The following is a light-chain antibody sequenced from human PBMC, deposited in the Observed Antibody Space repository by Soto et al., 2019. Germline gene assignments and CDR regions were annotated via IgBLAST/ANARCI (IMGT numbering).Light chain of an antibody. V-gene: IGKV3-15*01. J-gene: IGKJ4*01. CDR3: QQCRNWPLT. CDR2: DAS. Sequence: EIVMTQSPATLSVSPGEGATLSCKASQNVYNNLAWYQQRPGQPPRLLIYDASTRATGISARFSGSGYGTEFTLTISSLQSEDLAVDFCQQCRNWPLTFDGGTKVDIK. CDR1: QNVYNN.